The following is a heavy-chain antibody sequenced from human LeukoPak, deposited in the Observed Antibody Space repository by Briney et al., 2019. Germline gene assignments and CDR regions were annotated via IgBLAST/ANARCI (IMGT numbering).Heavy chain of an antibody. CDR1: GFTFRSYG. V-gene: IGHV3-33*01. CDR3: ARELPPLEKYYFDY. CDR2: IWYDGSNK. J-gene: IGHJ4*02. Sequence: PGRSLRLSCAASGFTFRSYGMHWVRQAPGKGLQWVAVIWYDGSNKYYADSVKGRFTISRDNSKNTLSLQMNSLRAEDTAVYYCARELPPLEKYYFDYWGQGTLVTVSP. D-gene: IGHD3-3*01.